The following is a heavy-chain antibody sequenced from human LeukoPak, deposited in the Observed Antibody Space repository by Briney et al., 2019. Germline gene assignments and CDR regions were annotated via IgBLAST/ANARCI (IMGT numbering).Heavy chain of an antibody. Sequence: PGGSLRLSCAASGFTFDDYAMRWVRQAPGKGLEWVSGISWNSGSIGYADSVKGRFTISRDNAKNSLYLQMNSLRAEDTALYYCAKDSGYSYGWIDYWGQGTLVTVSS. D-gene: IGHD5-18*01. CDR3: AKDSGYSYGWIDY. J-gene: IGHJ4*02. V-gene: IGHV3-9*01. CDR2: ISWNSGSI. CDR1: GFTFDDYA.